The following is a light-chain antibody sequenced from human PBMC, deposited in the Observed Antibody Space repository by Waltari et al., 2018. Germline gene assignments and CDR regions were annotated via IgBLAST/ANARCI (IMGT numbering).Light chain of an antibody. Sequence: IVMTQSPDSLTVSLGERATINCKSSESVLYNSNNKNYLAWYQQKPGQPPKLLIYWASTRESGVPDRFSGSGSGTDFTLTISSLQAEDVAVYYCQQYYSTPQTFGQGTKVEMK. CDR1: ESVLYNSNNKNY. V-gene: IGKV4-1*01. CDR3: QQYYSTPQT. CDR2: WAS. J-gene: IGKJ1*01.